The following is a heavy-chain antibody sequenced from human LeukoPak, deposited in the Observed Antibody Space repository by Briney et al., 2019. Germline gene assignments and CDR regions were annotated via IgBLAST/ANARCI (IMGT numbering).Heavy chain of an antibody. CDR3: APSPYYYESSGYSA. CDR2: ISSNGGST. CDR1: GFTFSSYA. V-gene: IGHV3-64D*06. J-gene: IGHJ5*02. D-gene: IGHD3-22*01. Sequence: GALRLSCSASGFTFSSYAMHWVRQAPGKGLEYVSAISSNGGSTYYADSVKGRFTISRDNSKNTLYLQMSSLRAEDTAVYYCAPSPYYYESSGYSAWGQGTLVTVSS.